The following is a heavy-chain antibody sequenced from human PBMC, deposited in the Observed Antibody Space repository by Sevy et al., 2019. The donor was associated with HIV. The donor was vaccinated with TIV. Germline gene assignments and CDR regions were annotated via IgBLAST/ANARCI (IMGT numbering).Heavy chain of an antibody. CDR1: GFTFSRYG. V-gene: IGHV3-30*18. J-gene: IGHJ6*02. CDR2: ISNDGSDK. Sequence: GGSLRLSCAAAGFTFSRYGMHWARQAPGKGLEWVAVISNDGSDKEYAESVKGRFTVSRYNSKDTVYLQMNSVRLEDTAVYYCANSRGRYEGSSWLYYYYVMDVWGQGTTVTVSS. CDR3: ANSRGRYEGSSWLYYYYVMDV. D-gene: IGHD6-13*01.